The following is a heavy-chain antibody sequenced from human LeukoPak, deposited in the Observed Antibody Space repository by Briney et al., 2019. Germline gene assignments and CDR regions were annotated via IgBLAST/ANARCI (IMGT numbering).Heavy chain of an antibody. D-gene: IGHD3-22*01. CDR3: ARESNYDSSVGAFDY. CDR2: IIPILGIA. Sequence: SVKVSCKASGGTFSSYAISWVRQAPGQGLEWMGRIIPILGIANYAQKFQGRVTITADKSTSTAYMELSSLRSEDTAVYYCARESNYDSSVGAFDYWDQGTLVTVSS. J-gene: IGHJ4*02. V-gene: IGHV1-69*04. CDR1: GGTFSSYA.